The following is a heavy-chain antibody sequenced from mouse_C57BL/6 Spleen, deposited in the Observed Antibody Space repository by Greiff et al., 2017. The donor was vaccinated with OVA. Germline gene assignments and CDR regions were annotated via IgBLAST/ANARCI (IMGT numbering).Heavy chain of an antibody. Sequence: VQLQQSGPELVKPGASVKIPCKASGYTFTDYNMDWVKQSHGKSLEWIGDINPNNGGTIYNQKFKGKATLTVDKSSSPAYMELRSLTSEDTAVYYCARNAYGSYYAMDYWGQGTSVTVSS. J-gene: IGHJ4*01. V-gene: IGHV1-18*01. D-gene: IGHD1-1*01. CDR1: GYTFTDYN. CDR2: INPNNGGT. CDR3: ARNAYGSYYAMDY.